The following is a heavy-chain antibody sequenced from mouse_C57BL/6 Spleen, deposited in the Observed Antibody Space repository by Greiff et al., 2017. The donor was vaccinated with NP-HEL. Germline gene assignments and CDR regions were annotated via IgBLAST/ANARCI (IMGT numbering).Heavy chain of an antibody. CDR2: IDPEDGAT. CDR3: ATLLAAVGVEGYFDV. V-gene: IGHV14-2*01. J-gene: IGHJ1*03. CDR1: GFNINDYY. D-gene: IGHD1-1*01. Sequence: VQLQESGAELVKPGASVKLSCTASGFNINDYYMHWVKQRTEQGLEWIGWIDPEDGATNYTPNFQGKATIPADTSSNPAYLQLSSLTSEDTAVYYGATLLAAVGVEGYFDVWGTGTTVTVSS.